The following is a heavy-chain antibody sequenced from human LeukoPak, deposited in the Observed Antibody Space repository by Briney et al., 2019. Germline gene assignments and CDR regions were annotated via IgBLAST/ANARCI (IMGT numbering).Heavy chain of an antibody. CDR1: GFTFSDYG. Sequence: GGSLRLSCVAAGFTFSDYGTHWVRQAPGKGLEWVAFIRYDGTKKYYADSVKGRFTISRDDSKNTVYLQMYSLRPEDAAVYYCAKASGRSAYGLDYWGQGTLVTVFS. CDR2: IRYDGTKK. J-gene: IGHJ4*02. CDR3: AKASGRSAYGLDY. V-gene: IGHV3-30*02. D-gene: IGHD3-16*01.